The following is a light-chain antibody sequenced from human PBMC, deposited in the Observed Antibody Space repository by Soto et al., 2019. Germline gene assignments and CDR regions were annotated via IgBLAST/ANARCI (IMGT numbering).Light chain of an antibody. J-gene: IGKJ1*01. V-gene: IGKV3-20*01. CDR2: AAS. Sequence: EVVLTQSPGTLSLSPGERATLSCRASQSVTSSYLAWYQQKPGQAPRLLIYAASSRATGIPDRFSGSGSGTDFTLSISRLEPEDFAVYYCQHYGSSFTWTFGQGTKVEIK. CDR3: QHYGSSFTWT. CDR1: QSVTSSY.